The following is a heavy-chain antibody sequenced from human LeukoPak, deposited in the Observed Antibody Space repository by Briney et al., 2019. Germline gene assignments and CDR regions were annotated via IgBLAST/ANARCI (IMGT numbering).Heavy chain of an antibody. CDR3: AGGYSGYDSAVNAFDI. V-gene: IGHV1-69*06. J-gene: IGHJ3*02. D-gene: IGHD5-12*01. CDR2: IIPIFGTA. CDR1: GGTFSSYA. Sequence: SVKVSCKASGGTFSSYAISWVRQAPGQGLEWMGGIIPIFGTANYAQKFQGRVTITADKSTSTAYMELSSLRSEDTAVYYCAGGYSGYDSAVNAFDIWGKGQWSPSLQ.